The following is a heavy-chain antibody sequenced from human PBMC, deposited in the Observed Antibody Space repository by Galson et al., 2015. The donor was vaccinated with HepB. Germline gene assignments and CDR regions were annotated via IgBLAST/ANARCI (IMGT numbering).Heavy chain of an antibody. J-gene: IGHJ4*02. V-gene: IGHV3-30-3*01. CDR2: ISYDGSNK. CDR1: GFTFSSYA. D-gene: IGHD1-26*01. CDR3: TTYRGARAEDY. Sequence: SLRLSCAASGFTFSSYAMHWVRQAPGKGLEWVAVISYDGSNKYYADSVKGRFTISRDNSKNTLYLQMNSLRAEDTAVYYCTTYRGARAEDYWGQGTLVTVSS.